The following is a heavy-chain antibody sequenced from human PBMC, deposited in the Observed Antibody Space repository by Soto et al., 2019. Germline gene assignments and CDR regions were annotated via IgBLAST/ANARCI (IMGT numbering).Heavy chain of an antibody. CDR2: INHSGST. J-gene: IGHJ5*02. V-gene: IGHV4-34*01. Sequence: SETLSLTCAVYGGSFSGYYWTWIRQPPGTGLEWIGEINHSGSTNYNPSLKSRVTISVDRSKNQFSLKVRSVTAADTAVYYCARETYGDYVGYFDPWGQGLQVTVSS. D-gene: IGHD4-17*01. CDR3: ARETYGDYVGYFDP. CDR1: GGSFSGYY.